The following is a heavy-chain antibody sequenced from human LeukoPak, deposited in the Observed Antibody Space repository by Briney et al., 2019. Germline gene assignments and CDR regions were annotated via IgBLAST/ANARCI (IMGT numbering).Heavy chain of an antibody. Sequence: SETLSLTCAVYGGSFSGYYWSWIRRPPGKGLEWIGEINHSGSTNYNPSLKSRVTISVDTSKNQFSLKLSSVTAADTAVYYCARGPRGYSYGSPLYGMGVWGQGTTVTVSS. J-gene: IGHJ6*02. CDR2: INHSGST. D-gene: IGHD5-18*01. V-gene: IGHV4-34*01. CDR3: ARGPRGYSYGSPLYGMGV. CDR1: GGSFSGYY.